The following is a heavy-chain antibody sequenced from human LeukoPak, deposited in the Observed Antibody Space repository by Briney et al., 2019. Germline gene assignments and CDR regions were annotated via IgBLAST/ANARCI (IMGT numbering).Heavy chain of an antibody. D-gene: IGHD2-2*02. CDR2: VYHNGTP. CDR1: VGSISSGNW. V-gene: IGHV4-4*02. CDR3: ATAPILRGEGGEHYKYGMDV. J-gene: IGHJ6*02. Sequence: PSETLSLTCAVSVGSISSGNWWSWVRQSPGKGLEWIEEVYHNGTPNYSPSLKSRVTISADTFKNHFSLKLTSLTAADTAVYYCATAPILRGEGGEHYKYGMDVWGQGTTVIVSS.